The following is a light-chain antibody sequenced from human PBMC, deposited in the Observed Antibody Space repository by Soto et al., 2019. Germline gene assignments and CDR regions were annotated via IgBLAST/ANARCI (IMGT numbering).Light chain of an antibody. V-gene: IGKV3-20*01. Sequence: EIVLTQSPGTLSLSPGDRATLSCRASQSLSSNFSAWYQQKPGQAPRLLIYGASRRATDIPDRFSGSGSGTDFALTITRLEPADFAVYFCQQYDTFPRTFGQGTRVEIQ. J-gene: IGKJ1*01. CDR1: QSLSSNF. CDR3: QQYDTFPRT. CDR2: GAS.